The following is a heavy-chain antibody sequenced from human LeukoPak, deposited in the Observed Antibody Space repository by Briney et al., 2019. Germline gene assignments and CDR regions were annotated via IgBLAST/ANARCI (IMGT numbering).Heavy chain of an antibody. V-gene: IGHV3-66*01. CDR2: IYSGGST. Sequence: PGGSLRLSCAASGFTVSSNYMSWVRQAPGKGLEWVSVIYSGGSTYYADSVKGRFTISRDNSKNTLYLQMNSLRAEDTAVYYCAKGLYYYDSSGFPAWGQGTLVTVSS. J-gene: IGHJ5*02. D-gene: IGHD3-22*01. CDR3: AKGLYYYDSSGFPA. CDR1: GFTVSSNY.